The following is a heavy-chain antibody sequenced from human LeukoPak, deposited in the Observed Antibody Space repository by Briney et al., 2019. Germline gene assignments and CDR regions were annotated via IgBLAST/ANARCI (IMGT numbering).Heavy chain of an antibody. CDR2: IYSGGST. J-gene: IGHJ2*01. V-gene: IGHV3-53*01. Sequence: QPGGSLRLSCAASGFTVSSNYMSWVRQAPGKGLEWVSLIYSGGSTYYADSVKGRFTISRDNSKNTLYLQMNSLRAQDTAVYYCARDRRDYDSSGYYKNNYWYFDLWGRSTLVTVSS. CDR3: ARDRRDYDSSGYYKNNYWYFDL. CDR1: GFTVSSNY. D-gene: IGHD3-22*01.